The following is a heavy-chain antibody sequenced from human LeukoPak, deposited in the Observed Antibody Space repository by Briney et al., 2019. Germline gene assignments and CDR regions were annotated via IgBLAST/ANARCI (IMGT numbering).Heavy chain of an antibody. CDR2: ISYDGSNK. D-gene: IGHD5-18*01. J-gene: IGHJ3*02. CDR3: ARENPDTTDAFDI. V-gene: IGHV3-30-3*01. Sequence: PGGSLRLSCAASGFTFSSYAMHWVRQAPGKGLEWVAVISYDGSNKYYADSVKGRFTISRDNSKNTLYLQMNSLRAEDTAVYYCARENPDTTDAFDIWGQGTMVTVS. CDR1: GFTFSSYA.